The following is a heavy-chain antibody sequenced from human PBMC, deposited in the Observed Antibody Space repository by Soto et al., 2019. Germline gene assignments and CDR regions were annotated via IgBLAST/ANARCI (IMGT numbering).Heavy chain of an antibody. CDR1: GFTFSSYA. J-gene: IGHJ4*02. CDR3: AKGYWIFDILTGHDY. D-gene: IGHD3-9*01. CDR2: ISGSGGST. V-gene: IGHV3-23*01. Sequence: EVQLLESGGGLVQPGGSLRLSCAASGFTFSSYAMSWVRQAPGTGLEWVSAISGSGGSTYYADSVKGRFTISRDNSKNTLYLQMNSLRAEDTAVYYCAKGYWIFDILTGHDYWGQGTLVTVSS.